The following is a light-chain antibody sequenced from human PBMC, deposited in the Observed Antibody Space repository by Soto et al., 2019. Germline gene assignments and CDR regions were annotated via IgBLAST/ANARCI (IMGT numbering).Light chain of an antibody. V-gene: IGKV3-11*01. Sequence: EIVLTQSPVTLSLSPGDRATLSCRASQSITTYLAWYQQRPGQAPRLLIYDASNRATGIPARFSGSGSGTDFSLTINSLEPEDFAVYYCQQYGSSLVTFGQGTRLEIK. CDR1: QSITTY. CDR3: QQYGSSLVT. CDR2: DAS. J-gene: IGKJ5*01.